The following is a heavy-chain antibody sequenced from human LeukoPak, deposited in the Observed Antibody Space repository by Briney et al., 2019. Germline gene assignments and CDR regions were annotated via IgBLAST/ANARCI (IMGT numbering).Heavy chain of an antibody. CDR3: ARDLTTANYYYGMDV. CDR1: GFTFSSYS. V-gene: IGHV3-21*01. Sequence: PGGSLRLSCAASGFTFSSYSMNWVRQAPGKGLEWVSSISSSSSYIYYADSVKGRFTISRDNAKNSLYLQMNSLRAEDTAVYYCARDLTTANYYYGMDVWGQGTTVTVSS. CDR2: ISSSSSYI. D-gene: IGHD4-11*01. J-gene: IGHJ6*02.